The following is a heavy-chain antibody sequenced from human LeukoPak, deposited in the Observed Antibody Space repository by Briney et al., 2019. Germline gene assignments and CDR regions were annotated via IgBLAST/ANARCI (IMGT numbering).Heavy chain of an antibody. J-gene: IGHJ4*02. CDR2: IIPIFGTA. CDR1: GGTFSSYA. V-gene: IGHV1-69*05. CDR3: ARDGFYCSGGSCYSTYFDY. Sequence: ASVKVSCKASGGTFSSYAISWVRQAPGQGLEWMGGIIPIFGTANYAQKFQGRVTITRDTSASTAYMELSSLRSEDTAVYYCARDGFYCSGGSCYSTYFDYWGQGTLVTVSS. D-gene: IGHD2-15*01.